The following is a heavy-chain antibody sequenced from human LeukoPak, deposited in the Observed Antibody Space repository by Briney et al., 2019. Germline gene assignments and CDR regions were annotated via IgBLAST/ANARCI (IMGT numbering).Heavy chain of an antibody. CDR1: VFTFSSYG. Sequence: GGSLILSCAASVFTFSSYGMHWVRQAPGKGLEWVAVIWYDGSNKYYADSVKGRFTISRDNSKNTLYLQMNSLRAEDTAVYYCAKSLFRAAAGTPFDYWGQGTLVTVSS. D-gene: IGHD6-13*01. V-gene: IGHV3-33*06. CDR2: IWYDGSNK. CDR3: AKSLFRAAAGTPFDY. J-gene: IGHJ4*02.